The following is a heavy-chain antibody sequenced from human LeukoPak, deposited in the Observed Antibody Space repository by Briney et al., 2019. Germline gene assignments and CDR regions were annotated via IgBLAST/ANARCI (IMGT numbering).Heavy chain of an antibody. CDR1: GFTFSSYS. Sequence: GGSLRLSCAASGFTFSSYSMNWVRQAPGKGLEWVSSISSSSSYINYADSVKGRFTISRGNAKNSLYLQMNSLRAEDTAVYYCAREGGSYNYWGQGTLVTVSS. V-gene: IGHV3-21*01. D-gene: IGHD1-26*01. CDR2: ISSSSSYI. J-gene: IGHJ4*02. CDR3: AREGGSYNY.